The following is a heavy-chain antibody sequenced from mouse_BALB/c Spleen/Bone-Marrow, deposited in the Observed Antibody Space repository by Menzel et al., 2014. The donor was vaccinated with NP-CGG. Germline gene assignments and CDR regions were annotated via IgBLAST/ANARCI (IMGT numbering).Heavy chain of an antibody. CDR2: IRLKSHNYAT. Sequence: EVQLVESGGGLVQPGGSMKLPCVASGFTFSNYWMNWVRQSPEKGLEWVAEIRLKSHNYATRYAESVKGRFTISRDDSKSSVYLQMNNLRAEDTGIYYCTTGFAYWGQGTLVTVSA. V-gene: IGHV6-6*02. CDR3: TTGFAY. CDR1: GFTFSNYW. J-gene: IGHJ3*01.